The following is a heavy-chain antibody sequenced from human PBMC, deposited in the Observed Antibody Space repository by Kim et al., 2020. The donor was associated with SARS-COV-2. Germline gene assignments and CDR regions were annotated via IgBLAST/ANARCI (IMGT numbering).Heavy chain of an antibody. CDR3: AKGWGY. D-gene: IGHD3-16*01. Sequence: GSGGSTHYADSVKGRFTISRDSSKNTLYLQMNSLRADDTAVYYCAKGWGYWGQGTLVTVSS. V-gene: IGHV3-23*01. CDR2: GSGGST. J-gene: IGHJ4*02.